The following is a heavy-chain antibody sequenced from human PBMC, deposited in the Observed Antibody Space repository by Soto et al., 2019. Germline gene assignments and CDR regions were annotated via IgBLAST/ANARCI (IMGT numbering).Heavy chain of an antibody. CDR1: GFTFSSYS. Sequence: GGSLRLSCAASGFTFSSYSMNWVRQAPGKGLEWVSSISSSSSYIYYADSVKGRFTISRDNAKNSLYLQMNSLRAEDTAVYYCARARVFGVVIKGFDYWGQGTLVTVSS. CDR2: ISSSSSYI. V-gene: IGHV3-21*01. CDR3: ARARVFGVVIKGFDY. D-gene: IGHD3-3*01. J-gene: IGHJ4*02.